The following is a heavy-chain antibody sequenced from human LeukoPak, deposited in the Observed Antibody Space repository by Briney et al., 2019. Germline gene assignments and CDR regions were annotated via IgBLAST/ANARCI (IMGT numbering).Heavy chain of an antibody. CDR3: ARFSAVAGTDY. CDR2: INWNGGST. J-gene: IGHJ4*02. D-gene: IGHD6-19*01. CDR1: GFTFYDYG. V-gene: IGHV3-20*01. Sequence: GGSLRLSCAASGFTFYDYGMSWVRQAPGKGLEWVSGINWNGGSTGYADSVKGRFTIPRDNAKNSLYLQMNSLRAEDTALYHCARFSAVAGTDYWGQGTQVTVSS.